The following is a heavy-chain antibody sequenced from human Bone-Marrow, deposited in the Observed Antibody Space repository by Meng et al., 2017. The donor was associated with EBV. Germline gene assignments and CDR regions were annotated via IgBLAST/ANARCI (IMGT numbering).Heavy chain of an antibody. CDR2: IYHSGST. D-gene: IGHD3-22*01. CDR1: GGSISSNNW. Sequence: QGQLRESGPGLVKPSGTLSLTCAVSGGSISSNNWWSWVRQPPGKGLECIGEIYHSGSTNYNPSLKSRVTISVDKSKNQFSLKLSSVTAADTAVYYCAKGGGYYYDSSGFHYDYWGQGTLVTVSS. CDR3: AKGGGYYYDSSGFHYDY. V-gene: IGHV4-4*02. J-gene: IGHJ4*02.